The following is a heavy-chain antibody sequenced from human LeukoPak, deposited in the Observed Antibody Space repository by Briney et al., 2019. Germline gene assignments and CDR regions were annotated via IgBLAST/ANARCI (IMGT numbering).Heavy chain of an antibody. J-gene: IGHJ4*02. CDR2: IHHSGST. V-gene: IGHV4-34*01. CDR1: GGSFTDYF. CDR3: ARRATGTRNGYY. Sequence: SETLSLTCDVFGGSFTDYFWTWIRQSPGKGLEWIGEIHHSGSTNYNPSLESRVTISIDTSKNQFSLKLSSVTVADTAVYYCARRATGTRNGYYWGQGTLVTVSS. D-gene: IGHD4-17*01.